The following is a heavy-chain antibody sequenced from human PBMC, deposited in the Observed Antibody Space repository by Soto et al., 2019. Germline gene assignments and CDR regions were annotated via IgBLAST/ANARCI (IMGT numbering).Heavy chain of an antibody. J-gene: IGHJ6*02. CDR2: IIPIFATA. CDR3: ARSQGGSSSLDIYYYYYYGMDV. CDR1: GGTFSGYA. V-gene: IGHV1-69*01. D-gene: IGHD2-15*01. Sequence: QVQLVQSGAEVKKPGSSVKVSCKAPGGTFSGYAISWVRQAPGQRLEWMGGIIPIFATAKYAQKFQGRVTITADESTSTGYMELSSLRSEDTAVYYCARSQGGSSSLDIYYYYYYGMDVWGQGTTVTVSS.